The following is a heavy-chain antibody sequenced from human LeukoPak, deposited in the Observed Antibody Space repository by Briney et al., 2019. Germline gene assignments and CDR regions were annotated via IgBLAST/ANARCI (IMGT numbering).Heavy chain of an antibody. J-gene: IGHJ3*02. V-gene: IGHV4-39*01. D-gene: IGHD3-22*01. CDR1: GGSISSSSYY. Sequence: SETLSLTCTVSGGSISSSSYYWGWIRQPPGKGLEWIGSIYYSGSTYYNPSLKSRVTISVDTSKNQFSLKLSSVTAADTAVYYCARLAGSSGPPTGAFDIWGQGTMVTVSS. CDR3: ARLAGSSGPPTGAFDI. CDR2: IYYSGST.